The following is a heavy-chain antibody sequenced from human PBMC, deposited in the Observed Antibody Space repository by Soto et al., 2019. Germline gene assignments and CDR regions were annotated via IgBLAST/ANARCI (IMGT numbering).Heavy chain of an antibody. CDR3: ARGGHCSGGSCFPYDY. V-gene: IGHV4-59*01. Sequence: SETLSLPCTVSGGSISSYYWSWIRQPPGKGLEWIGYIYYSGSTNYNPSLKSRVTISVDTSKNQFPLKLSSVTAADTAVYYCARGGHCSGGSCFPYDYWGQGTLVTVSS. J-gene: IGHJ4*02. CDR2: IYYSGST. CDR1: GGSISSYY. D-gene: IGHD2-15*01.